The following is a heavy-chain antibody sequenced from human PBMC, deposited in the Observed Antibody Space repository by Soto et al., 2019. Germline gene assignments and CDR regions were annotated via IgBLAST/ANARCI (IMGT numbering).Heavy chain of an antibody. CDR1: GGSISSSSYY. Sequence: TSETLSLTCTVSGGSISSSSYYWGWIRQPPGKGLEWIGSIYYSGSTYYNPSLKSRVTISVDTSKNQFSLKLSSVTAADTAVYYCARHDVIAKLQNGMGLWGQGTMVTVSS. V-gene: IGHV4-39*01. J-gene: IGHJ6*02. CDR3: ARHDVIAKLQNGMGL. CDR2: IYYSGST.